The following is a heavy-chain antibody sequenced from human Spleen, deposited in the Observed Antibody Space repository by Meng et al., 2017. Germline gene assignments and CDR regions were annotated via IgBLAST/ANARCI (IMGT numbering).Heavy chain of an antibody. V-gene: IGHV1-2*06. CDR2: INPNSGGT. J-gene: IGHJ4*02. CDR3: ARDEDISAAGKLFGDY. CDR1: GYTFTGYY. Sequence: ASVKVSCKASGYTFTGYYMHWVRQAPGQGLEWMGLINPNSGGTNYAQKFQGGVTMTRDTSISTAYMELSRLRSDDTAMYYCARDEDISAAGKLFGDYWGQGTLVTVSS. D-gene: IGHD6-25*01.